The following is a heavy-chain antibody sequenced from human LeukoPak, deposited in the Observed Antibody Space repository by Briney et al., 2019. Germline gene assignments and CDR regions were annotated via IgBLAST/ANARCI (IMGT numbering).Heavy chain of an antibody. CDR3: ARGFSSGWYPYYYYGMDV. CDR1: GGSISSGGYS. Sequence: SQTLSLTCAVSGGSISSGGYSWSWIRQPPGKGLEWIGYIYHSGSTYYNPSLKSRVTISVDRSKNQFSLKLSSVTAADTAVYYCARGFSSGWYPYYYYGMDVWGQGTTVTVSS. V-gene: IGHV4-30-2*01. J-gene: IGHJ6*02. CDR2: IYHSGST. D-gene: IGHD6-19*01.